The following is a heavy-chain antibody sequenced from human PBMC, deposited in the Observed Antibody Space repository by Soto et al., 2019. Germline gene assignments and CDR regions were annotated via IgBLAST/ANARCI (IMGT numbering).Heavy chain of an antibody. CDR1: GGTFSIYA. V-gene: IGHV1-69*13. Sequence: SVKVSCKASGGTFSIYAIIWVRQAPGQGLEWMGGIIPIFGTANYAQKFQGRVTITADESTSTAYMELSSLRSEDTAVYYCARDNYSSGYCAFDIWGQGTMVTVSS. D-gene: IGHD3-22*01. CDR3: ARDNYSSGYCAFDI. J-gene: IGHJ3*02. CDR2: IIPIFGTA.